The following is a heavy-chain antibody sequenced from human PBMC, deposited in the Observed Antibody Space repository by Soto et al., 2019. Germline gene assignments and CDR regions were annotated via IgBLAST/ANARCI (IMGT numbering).Heavy chain of an antibody. J-gene: IGHJ4*02. Sequence: SETLSLTCTVSGDSISSSINYWGWIRQPTGKGLEWIGNIYYSGSTYYTPSLKSRVTISIDTSKKQFSLKLSSVTAADTAFYYCARLRASSSWIWAFDSWGQGTLVTVSS. D-gene: IGHD6-13*01. CDR3: ARLRASSSWIWAFDS. CDR1: GDSISSSINY. CDR2: IYYSGST. V-gene: IGHV4-39*01.